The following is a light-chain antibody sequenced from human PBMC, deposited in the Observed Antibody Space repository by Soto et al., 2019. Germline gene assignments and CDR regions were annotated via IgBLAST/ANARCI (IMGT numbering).Light chain of an antibody. Sequence: EIVLTQSPATLSWSPGERATLSCRASQSVGTYFAWYQQKPGQAPRLLIYDSSNRATGIPARFSGSGSGTDFTITISSLEPEDFAVYYCQQRSDWPSTFGGGTKVEIK. CDR3: QQRSDWPST. J-gene: IGKJ4*01. V-gene: IGKV3-11*01. CDR1: QSVGTY. CDR2: DSS.